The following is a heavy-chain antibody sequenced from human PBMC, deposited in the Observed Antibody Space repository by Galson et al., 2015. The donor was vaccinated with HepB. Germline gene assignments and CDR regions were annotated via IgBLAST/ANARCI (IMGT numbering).Heavy chain of an antibody. Sequence: QSGAEVKKPGESLRISCKGSGYSFTSYWISWVRQMPGKGLEWMGRIDPSDSYTNYSPSFQGHVTISADKSISTAYLQWSSLKASDTAMYYCASSRYYYDSSGYYYGAGTEYFQHWGQGTLVTVSS. D-gene: IGHD3-22*01. CDR2: IDPSDSYT. V-gene: IGHV5-10-1*01. J-gene: IGHJ1*01. CDR1: GYSFTSYW. CDR3: ASSRYYYDSSGYYYGAGTEYFQH.